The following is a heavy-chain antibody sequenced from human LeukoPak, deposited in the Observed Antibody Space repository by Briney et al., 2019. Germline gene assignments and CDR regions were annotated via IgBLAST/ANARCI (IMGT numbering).Heavy chain of an antibody. CDR2: INPSGGST. J-gene: IGHJ3*02. Sequence: ASVKVSCKASGYTFTSYYMHWVRQAPGQGLEWMGIINPSGGSTSYAQKFQGRVTMTRDTSTSTVYMELSSLRSEDTAVYYCARDAKRPLLRCFDWQGDAFDIWGQGTMVTVSS. CDR1: GYTFTSYY. D-gene: IGHD3-9*01. V-gene: IGHV1-46*01. CDR3: ARDAKRPLLRCFDWQGDAFDI.